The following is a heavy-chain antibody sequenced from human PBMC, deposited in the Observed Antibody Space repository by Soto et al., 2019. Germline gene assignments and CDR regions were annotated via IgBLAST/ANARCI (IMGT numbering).Heavy chain of an antibody. D-gene: IGHD4-17*01. CDR3: TTDPGDYEDF. V-gene: IGHV3-15*01. CDR1: GITFINAW. Sequence: EVQLVESGGDLVKPGGYLRLSCAASGITFINAWMSWVRQAPGKGLEWVGRIKNKTDGGTAHYAAPVRGRFTISRDDSKNTLFLQMNSLETEDTAVYYCTTDPGDYEDFWGQGTLVTVSS. J-gene: IGHJ4*02. CDR2: IKNKTDGGTA.